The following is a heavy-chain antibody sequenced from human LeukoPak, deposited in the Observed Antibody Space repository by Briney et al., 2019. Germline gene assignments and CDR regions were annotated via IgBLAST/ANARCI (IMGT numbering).Heavy chain of an antibody. Sequence: GASVKVSCKASGYTFTSYAMNWVRQAPGQGLEWMGWINTNTGNPTYAQGFTGRFVFSLDTSVSTAYLQISSLKAEDTAVYYCARDKSVGSFYYYYGMDVWGQGTTVTVSS. CDR1: GYTFTSYA. CDR3: ARDKSVGSFYYYYGMDV. V-gene: IGHV7-4-1*02. J-gene: IGHJ6*02. D-gene: IGHD1-26*01. CDR2: INTNTGNP.